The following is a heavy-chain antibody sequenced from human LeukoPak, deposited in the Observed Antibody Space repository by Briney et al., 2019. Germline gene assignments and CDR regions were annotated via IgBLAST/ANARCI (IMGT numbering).Heavy chain of an antibody. CDR3: ASWGGGKSD. CDR2: INPSGDST. D-gene: IGHD4-23*01. J-gene: IGHJ4*02. CDR1: RYTFTSYY. Sequence: ASVKVSCKASRYTFTSYYIHWVRQAPGQGLEWMGIINPSGDSTSYAQKFQGRVTMTRDTSTSTVYMELSSLTSEDTAVYYCASWGGGKSDWAQGTLVTVSS. V-gene: IGHV1-46*01.